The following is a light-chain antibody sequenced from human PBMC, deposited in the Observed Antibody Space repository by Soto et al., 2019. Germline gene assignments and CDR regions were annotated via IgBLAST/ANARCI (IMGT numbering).Light chain of an antibody. CDR1: RSDIGGYNY. Sequence: QSALTQPTSVSGSPGQSITISCSGTRSDIGGYNYVSWYQHHPGKAPKLMIYEVNSRPSGVSDRFSGSKSGNTASLTISGLQAEDEADYYCRSYTSSSTDVFGSGTKVTVL. J-gene: IGLJ1*01. CDR3: RSYTSSSTDV. V-gene: IGLV2-14*01. CDR2: EVN.